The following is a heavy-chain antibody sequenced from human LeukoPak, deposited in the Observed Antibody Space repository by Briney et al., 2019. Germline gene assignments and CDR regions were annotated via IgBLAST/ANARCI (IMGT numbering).Heavy chain of an antibody. CDR1: GGSSSSYY. J-gene: IGHJ5*02. D-gene: IGHD1-1*01. CDR2: IYYSGST. Sequence: SETLSLTCTVSGGSSSSYYWSWIRQPPGKGLEWIGYIYYSGSTNYNPSLKSRVTISVDTSKNQFSLKLSSVTAADTAVYYCASSKLERRFWFDPWGQGTLVTVSS. CDR3: ASSKLERRFWFDP. V-gene: IGHV4-59*01.